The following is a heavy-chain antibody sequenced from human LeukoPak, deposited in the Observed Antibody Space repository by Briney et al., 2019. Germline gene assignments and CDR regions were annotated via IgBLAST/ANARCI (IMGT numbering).Heavy chain of an antibody. D-gene: IGHD3-22*01. CDR1: GGSFSGYY. Sequence: SETLSLTCAVYGGSFSGYYWSWIRQPPGKGLEWIGEINHSGSTNYNPSLKSRVTISVDTSKNQFSLKLSSVTAADTAVYYCARGPIDSSGYYYVDYWGQGTLVTVSS. CDR3: ARGPIDSSGYYYVDY. J-gene: IGHJ4*02. V-gene: IGHV4-34*01. CDR2: INHSGST.